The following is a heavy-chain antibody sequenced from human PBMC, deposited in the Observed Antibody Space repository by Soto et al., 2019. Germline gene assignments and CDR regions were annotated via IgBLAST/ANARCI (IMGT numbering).Heavy chain of an antibody. Sequence: SETLSLTCTVSGGSISSSSYYWGWIRQPPGKGLEWIGSIYYSGSTYYNPSLKSRVTISVDTSKNQFSLKLSSVTAADTAVYYCARGGFTSRMDYYYYMDVWGKGTTVTVSS. J-gene: IGHJ6*03. CDR2: IYYSGST. CDR3: ARGGFTSRMDYYYYMDV. V-gene: IGHV4-39*07. D-gene: IGHD2-8*01. CDR1: GGSISSSSYY.